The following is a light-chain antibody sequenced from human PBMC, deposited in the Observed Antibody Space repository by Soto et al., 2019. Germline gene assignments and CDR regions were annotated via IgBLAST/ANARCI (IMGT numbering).Light chain of an antibody. CDR2: ASN. CDR3: QQSYSIPRT. J-gene: IGKJ1*01. V-gene: IGKV1-39*01. CDR1: QRISSF. Sequence: DIQMTQSPSXLXXAXXXXXXXXCRASQRISSFVNWYQQKPGKAPNLLIFASNTLKSGVPSRFSGSGSETDFTLTIGDVQPEDFAIYYCQQSYSIPRTFGQGTKVDIK.